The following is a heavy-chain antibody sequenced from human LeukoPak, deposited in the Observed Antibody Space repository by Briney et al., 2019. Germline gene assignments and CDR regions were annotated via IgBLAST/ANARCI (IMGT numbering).Heavy chain of an antibody. Sequence: SETLSLTCTVSGGSISSYYWSWIRQPPGKGLEWIGYIYYSGSTNYNPSLKSRVTMSVDTSKNQFSLKLSSVTAADTALYYCATSYGSGSYVDYFDYWGQGTLVTVSS. V-gene: IGHV4-59*01. CDR2: IYYSGST. CDR1: GGSISSYY. D-gene: IGHD3-10*01. CDR3: ATSYGSGSYVDYFDY. J-gene: IGHJ4*02.